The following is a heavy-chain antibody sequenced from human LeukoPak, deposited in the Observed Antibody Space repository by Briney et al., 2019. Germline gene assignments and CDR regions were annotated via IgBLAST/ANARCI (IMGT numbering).Heavy chain of an antibody. Sequence: PSETLSLTCTVSGGSISSYYWSWIRQPPGKGLEWIGYIYYSGSTNYNPSLKSRVTISVDTSKNQFSLKLSSVTAAGTAVYYCATGSTYYDFWSGYYPYGMDVWGQGTTVTVSS. CDR1: GGSISSYY. D-gene: IGHD3-3*01. J-gene: IGHJ6*02. V-gene: IGHV4-59*01. CDR2: IYYSGST. CDR3: ATGSTYYDFWSGYYPYGMDV.